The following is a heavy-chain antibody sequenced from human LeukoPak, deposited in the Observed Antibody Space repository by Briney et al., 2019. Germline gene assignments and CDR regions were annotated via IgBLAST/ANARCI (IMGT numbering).Heavy chain of an antibody. D-gene: IGHD3-10*01. CDR1: GFTFSSYW. CDR2: INSDGSST. J-gene: IGHJ4*02. Sequence: GGSLRLSCAASGFTFSSYWMPWVRHAPGKGLVWVSRINSDGSSTSYADSVKGRFTISRDNAKNTLYLQTNSLGAEDTAVYYCASNPGNKWFGELEYYFDYWGQGTLVTVSS. V-gene: IGHV3-74*01. CDR3: ASNPGNKWFGELEYYFDY.